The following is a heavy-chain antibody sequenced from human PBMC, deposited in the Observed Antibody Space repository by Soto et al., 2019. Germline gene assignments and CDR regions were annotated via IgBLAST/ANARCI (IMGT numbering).Heavy chain of an antibody. V-gene: IGHV3-48*03. D-gene: IGHD1-1*01. J-gene: IGHJ4*02. CDR2: ISSSGSTI. Sequence: GGSLRLSCAASGFTFSSYEMNWVRQAPGKGLEWVSYISSSGSTIYYADSVKGRFTISRDNAKNSLYLQMNSLRAEDTAVYYCVREETLQLEPYFDYWGQGTLVTVSS. CDR3: VREETLQLEPYFDY. CDR1: GFTFSSYE.